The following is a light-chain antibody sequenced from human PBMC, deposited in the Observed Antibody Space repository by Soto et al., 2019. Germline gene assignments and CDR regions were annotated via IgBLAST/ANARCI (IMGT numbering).Light chain of an antibody. CDR3: QQYGSSPPT. CDR1: QSVRRTS. Sequence: EIVLTQSPGTLSVSPGERAALSCRASQSVRRTSLAWYQQKPGQAPRLLIYGASSRATGIPDRFSGSGSGTDFSLTISRLEPEDFAVYYCQQYGSSPPTFGQGTKVEIK. CDR2: GAS. V-gene: IGKV3-20*01. J-gene: IGKJ1*01.